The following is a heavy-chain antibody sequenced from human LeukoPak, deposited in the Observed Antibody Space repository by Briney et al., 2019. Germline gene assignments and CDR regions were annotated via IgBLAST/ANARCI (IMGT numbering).Heavy chain of an antibody. Sequence: PSETLSLTCTVSGGSISSYYWSWIRQPPGKGLEWVSAISGSGGSTYYADSVKGRFTISRDNSKNTLYLQMNSLRAEDTAVYYCAKQEYQGHFDYWGQGTLVTVSS. CDR2: ISGSGGST. J-gene: IGHJ4*02. V-gene: IGHV3-23*01. D-gene: IGHD2-2*01. CDR1: GGSISSYY. CDR3: AKQEYQGHFDY.